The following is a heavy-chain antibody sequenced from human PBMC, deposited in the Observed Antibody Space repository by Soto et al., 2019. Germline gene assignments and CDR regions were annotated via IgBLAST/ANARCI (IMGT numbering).Heavy chain of an antibody. V-gene: IGHV4-30-2*01. J-gene: IGHJ4*02. CDR1: GGSISSGGYS. Sequence: CAVSGGSISSGGYSWSWIRQPPGKGLEWIGYIYHSGSTYYNPSLKSRVTISVDRSKNQFSLKLSSVTAADTAVYYCARASYSSPGYFDYWGQGTLVTVSS. D-gene: IGHD6-13*01. CDR3: ARASYSSPGYFDY. CDR2: IYHSGST.